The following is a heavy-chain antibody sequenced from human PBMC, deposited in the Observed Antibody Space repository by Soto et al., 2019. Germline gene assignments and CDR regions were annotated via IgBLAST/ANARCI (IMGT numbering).Heavy chain of an antibody. CDR3: ARDRYTGRYAWFDP. CDR2: INPNTGDT. Sequence: QVQLVQSGAEVKKPGASVKVSCKASGYSFTAYHLYWVRQAPGQGLEWMGWINPNTGDTTYAQKFQGRVTMTRDTSISTVYMQVRRLTSDDTAVYYCARDRYTGRYAWFDPWGQGTLVTVSS. CDR1: GYSFTAYH. D-gene: IGHD1-26*01. V-gene: IGHV1-2*02. J-gene: IGHJ5*02.